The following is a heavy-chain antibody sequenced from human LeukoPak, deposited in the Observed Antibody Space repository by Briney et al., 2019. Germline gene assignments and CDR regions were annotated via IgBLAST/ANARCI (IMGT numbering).Heavy chain of an antibody. Sequence: SETLSLTCTVSGGSISSYYWSWIRQPAGKGLEWIGRIYTSGSTNYNPSLKSRVTMSVDTSKNQFPLKLSSVTAADTAVYYCARDGSGSYYGTSDYWGQGTLVTVSS. CDR3: ARDGSGSYYGTSDY. D-gene: IGHD1-26*01. J-gene: IGHJ4*02. CDR2: IYTSGST. V-gene: IGHV4-4*07. CDR1: GGSISSYY.